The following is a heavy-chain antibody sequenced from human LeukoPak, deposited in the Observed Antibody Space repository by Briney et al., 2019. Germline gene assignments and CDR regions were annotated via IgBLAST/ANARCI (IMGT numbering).Heavy chain of an antibody. CDR3: AKDSGYPSGYFDY. CDR2: ISSSSNIM. V-gene: IGHV3-48*01. J-gene: IGHJ4*02. Sequence: PGGSLRLSCAASGFTFSSYGMNWVRQAPGKGLEWVSYISSSSNIMNYADSVKGRFTISRDNSKNTLYLQMNSLRAEDTAVYYCAKDSGYPSGYFDYWGQGTLVTVSS. CDR1: GFTFSSYG. D-gene: IGHD3-22*01.